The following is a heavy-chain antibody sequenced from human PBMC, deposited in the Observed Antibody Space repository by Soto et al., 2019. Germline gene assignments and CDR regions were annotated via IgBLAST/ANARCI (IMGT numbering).Heavy chain of an antibody. D-gene: IGHD4-17*01. CDR3: ATVFDF. J-gene: IGHJ4*02. Sequence: EEQLVESGGGLVQPGESLRLSCAASGFTFSGHWIYWVRQAPGKGLEWVSRIETDGSATSYADSVKGRFTISTDNAKNTVYLQMNSLRAEDTAVYYCATVFDFWGQGTLVTVSS. CDR2: IETDGSAT. V-gene: IGHV3-74*01. CDR1: GFTFSGHW.